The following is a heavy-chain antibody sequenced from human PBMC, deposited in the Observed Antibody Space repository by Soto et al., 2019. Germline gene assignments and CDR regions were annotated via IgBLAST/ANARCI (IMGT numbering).Heavy chain of an antibody. Sequence: QVQLQQWGAGLLKPSETLSLTCAVYGGSFSGYYWSWIRQPPGKGLEWIGEINHSGSTNYNPSLKSRVTISVDTSKNQFSLKLSSVTAADTAVYYCAREPSFHIWGQGTMVTVSS. CDR1: GGSFSGYY. J-gene: IGHJ3*02. CDR3: AREPSFHI. V-gene: IGHV4-34*01. CDR2: INHSGST.